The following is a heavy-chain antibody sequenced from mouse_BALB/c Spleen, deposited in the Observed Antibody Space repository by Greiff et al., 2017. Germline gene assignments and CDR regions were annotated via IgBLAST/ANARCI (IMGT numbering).Heavy chain of an antibody. Sequence: VQLQQSEAELVRSGASVKLSCTASGFNIKDYYMHWVKQRPEQGLEWIGWIDPENGDTEYAPKFQGKATMTADTSSNTAYLQLSSLTSEDTAVYYCNADGFTYYFDYWGQGTTLTVSS. CDR1: GFNIKDYY. D-gene: IGHD2-3*01. CDR2: IDPENGDT. V-gene: IGHV14-4*02. J-gene: IGHJ2*01. CDR3: NADGFTYYFDY.